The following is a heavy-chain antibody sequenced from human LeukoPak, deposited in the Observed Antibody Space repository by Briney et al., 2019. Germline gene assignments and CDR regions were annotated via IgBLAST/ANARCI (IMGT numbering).Heavy chain of an antibody. V-gene: IGHV3-23*01. Sequence: PGGSLRLSSAASGFNFCVEAVTWVRQAPAQVLEWVSTIGGIDGAEHYADSVKGRFTISRDNSKSALYLQMNNLRADDTAVYYCAKTCDGVCTRYFEAWGQGTLVTASS. CDR1: GFNFCVEA. J-gene: IGHJ4*02. CDR3: AKTCDGVCTRYFEA. CDR2: IGGIDGAE. D-gene: IGHD2-8*01.